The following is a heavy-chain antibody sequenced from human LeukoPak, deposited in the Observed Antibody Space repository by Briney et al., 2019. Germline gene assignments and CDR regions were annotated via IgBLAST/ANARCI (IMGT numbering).Heavy chain of an antibody. J-gene: IGHJ6*03. CDR3: AREFGAYCGGDCYSNDYYYYYMDV. CDR1: GGSISSYY. D-gene: IGHD2-21*02. Sequence: SETLSLTCTVSGGSISSYYWSWIRQPPGEGLEWIGYIYYSGSTNYNPSLKSRVTISVDTSKNQFSLKLSSVTAADTAVYYCAREFGAYCGGDCYSNDYYYYYMDVWGKGTTVTVSS. V-gene: IGHV4-59*01. CDR2: IYYSGST.